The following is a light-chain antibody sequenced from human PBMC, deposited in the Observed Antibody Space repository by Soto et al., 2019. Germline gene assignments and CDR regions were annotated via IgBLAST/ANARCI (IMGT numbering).Light chain of an antibody. CDR2: RNN. CDR3: AAWDDSMSVWV. CDR1: SSNIGSNY. J-gene: IGLJ3*02. Sequence: QSVLTQPPSASGTPGQRVTISCSGSSSNIGSNYVYWYQQVPGTAPKLLIYRNNQRPSGVPDRFSGSKSGTSASLAISGPRSEDEADYYCAAWDDSMSVWVFGGGTQLTVL. V-gene: IGLV1-47*01.